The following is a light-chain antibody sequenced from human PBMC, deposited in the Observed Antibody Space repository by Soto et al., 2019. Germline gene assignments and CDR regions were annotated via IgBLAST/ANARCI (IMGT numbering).Light chain of an antibody. J-gene: IGKJ1*01. CDR1: QSLSSNY. CDR3: QQYVTSLWT. CDR2: GAS. V-gene: IGKV3-20*01. Sequence: EIVLTQSPGTLSLSPGERVTLSCRASQSLSSNYLAWYQQKPGQAPRLLIYGASSRATGIPDRFSGSGSGTDFTLTISRLEPEDFAVYYCQQYVTSLWTFGQGTKVEIK.